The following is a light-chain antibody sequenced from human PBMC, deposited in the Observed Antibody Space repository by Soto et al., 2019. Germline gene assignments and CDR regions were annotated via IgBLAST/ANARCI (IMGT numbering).Light chain of an antibody. CDR3: QQYGSSPWT. CDR2: GAS. CDR1: QSVSSN. J-gene: IGKJ1*01. Sequence: EIVLRQSPGTLSLSPGERATLSCRASQSVSSNLAWYQQKPGQAPRLLIYGASTRATGIPDRFSGSGSGTDFTLTISRLEPEDFAVYYCQQYGSSPWTFGQGTKVDIK. V-gene: IGKV3-20*01.